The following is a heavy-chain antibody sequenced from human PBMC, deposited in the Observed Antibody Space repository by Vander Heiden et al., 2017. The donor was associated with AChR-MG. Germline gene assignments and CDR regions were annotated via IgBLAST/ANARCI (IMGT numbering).Heavy chain of an antibody. CDR2: INHSGST. CDR1: GGSFSGYY. CDR3: ARATFNYYGSGHRPRRGAFDI. V-gene: IGHV4-34*01. Sequence: QVQLQQWGAGLLKPSETLSLTCAVYGGSFSGYYWSWIRQPPGKGLEWIGEINHSGSTNYNPSLKSRVIISVDTSKNQFSLKLSSVTAADTAVYYCARATFNYYGSGHRPRRGAFDIWGQGTMVTVSS. D-gene: IGHD3-10*01. J-gene: IGHJ3*02.